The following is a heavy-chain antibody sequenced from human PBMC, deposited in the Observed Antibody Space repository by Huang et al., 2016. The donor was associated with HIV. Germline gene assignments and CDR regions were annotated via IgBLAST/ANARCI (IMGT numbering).Heavy chain of an antibody. Sequence: EVQLVESGGGLVQPGGSLRLSCAASGFTFSSYSMNWVRQAPGKGLEWVSYISSSSSNIYYADSWKGRFTISRDNAKNSLFLQMNSLRDEDTAVYYCARGIRYFGVVAYFDYWGQGALVTVSS. CDR1: GFTFSSYS. CDR3: ARGIRYFGVVAYFDY. J-gene: IGHJ4*02. CDR2: ISSSSSNI. V-gene: IGHV3-48*02. D-gene: IGHD3-3*01.